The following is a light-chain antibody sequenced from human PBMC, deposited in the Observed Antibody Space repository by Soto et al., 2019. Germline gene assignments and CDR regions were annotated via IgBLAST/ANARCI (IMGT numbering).Light chain of an antibody. V-gene: IGKV3-15*01. J-gene: IGKJ4*01. CDR2: GPS. CDR3: QQYNNWPLT. Sequence: EIVMTQSPANLSVSPGERATLSCRASQSVSSNLAWYQQKPGQAPRLLIYGPSTRATGIPARFSGSGSGTEFTLTISSLQSEDFAVYYCQQYNNWPLTFGGGTKVEIK. CDR1: QSVSSN.